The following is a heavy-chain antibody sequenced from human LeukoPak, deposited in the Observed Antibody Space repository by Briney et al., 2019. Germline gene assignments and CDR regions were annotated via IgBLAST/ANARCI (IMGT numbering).Heavy chain of an antibody. D-gene: IGHD2-2*01. CDR1: AFSICSYY. CDR3: ARPLIVVVPAGFSWFDP. CDR2: IYYSGST. J-gene: IGHJ5*02. V-gene: IGHV4-59*08. Sequence: SETLSCTCSVAAFSICSYYWSWIRQPPGKGLEGIGYIYYSGSTNYNPSLKSRVTISGDTSKNQCSLKLSSVTAADTAVYYCARPLIVVVPAGFSWFDPWGQGTLVSVSS.